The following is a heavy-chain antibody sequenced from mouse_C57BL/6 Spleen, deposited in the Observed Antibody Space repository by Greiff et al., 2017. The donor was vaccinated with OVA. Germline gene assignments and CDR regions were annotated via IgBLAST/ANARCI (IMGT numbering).Heavy chain of an antibody. CDR1: GYTFTDYN. CDR3: AREGPYGSSSPWFAY. CDR2: INPNNGGT. V-gene: IGHV1-18*01. Sequence: VQLQQSGPELVKPGASVKIPCKASGYTFTDYNMDWVKQSHGKSLEWIGDINPNNGGTIYNQKFKGKATLTVDKSSSTAYMELRSLTSEDTAVYYCAREGPYGSSSPWFAYWGQGTLVTVSA. J-gene: IGHJ3*01. D-gene: IGHD1-1*01.